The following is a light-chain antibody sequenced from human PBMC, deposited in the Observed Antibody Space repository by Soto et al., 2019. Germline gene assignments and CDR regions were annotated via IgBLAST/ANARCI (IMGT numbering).Light chain of an antibody. V-gene: IGKV1-5*03. CDR2: KAS. CDR1: QSMSSW. Sequence: CRASQSMSSWLAWYQQKPGKAPKLLIYKASTLESGVPSRFSGSGSGTEFTLALSSLQPDDSATYYCQQYNDNWTFGQGTKVDIK. CDR3: QQYNDNWT. J-gene: IGKJ1*01.